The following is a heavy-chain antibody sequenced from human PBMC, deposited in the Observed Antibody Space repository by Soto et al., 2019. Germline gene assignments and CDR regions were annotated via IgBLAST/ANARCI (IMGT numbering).Heavy chain of an antibody. Sequence: QVQLVESGGGLVKPGGSLRLSCAVSGFSFSDYSMSWIRQAPGKGLEWLSYISTDSGYIRYADSVKGRFAISRDNAKNTLFLQMNSLRAEDTAVYYCASSNYAFAFNIWCQGTLVTVSS. D-gene: IGHD3-3*01. CDR2: ISTDSGYI. J-gene: IGHJ3*02. CDR3: ASSNYAFAFNI. V-gene: IGHV3-11*06. CDR1: GFSFSDYS.